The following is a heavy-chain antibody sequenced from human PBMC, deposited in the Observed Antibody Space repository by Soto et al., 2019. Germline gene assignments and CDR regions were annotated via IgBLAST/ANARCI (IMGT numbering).Heavy chain of an antibody. J-gene: IGHJ4*02. CDR2: IYYSGST. Sequence: SETLSLTCTVSGGSISSGGYYCSWIRQHPGKGLERIGYIYYSGSTYYNPSLKSRVTTSVDRSKNQFSLKLGSVTAADTAVYYCARGLIGYYGSGRLDYWGQGPLVTVFS. V-gene: IGHV4-31*03. D-gene: IGHD3-10*01. CDR1: GGSISSGGYY. CDR3: ARGLIGYYGSGRLDY.